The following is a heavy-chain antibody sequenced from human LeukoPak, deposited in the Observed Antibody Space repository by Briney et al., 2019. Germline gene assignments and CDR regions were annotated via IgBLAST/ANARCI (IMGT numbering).Heavy chain of an antibody. CDR2: ISAYNGDT. V-gene: IGHV1-18*01. D-gene: IGHD6-19*01. CDR1: GYSFTIYG. J-gene: IGHJ3*02. CDR3: ARDLPQQAGTKGSFDI. Sequence: ASVKVSCKASGYSFTIYGISWVRQAPGQGLEWMGWISAYNGDTNYAQNLQGRVSMTTDTSTSTAYMELRSLRSDDTATYYCARDLPQQAGTKGSFDIWGQGTMVTVSS.